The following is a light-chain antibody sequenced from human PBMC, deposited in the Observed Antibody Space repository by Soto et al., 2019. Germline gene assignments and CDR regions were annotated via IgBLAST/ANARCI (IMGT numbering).Light chain of an antibody. V-gene: IGLV1-47*01. CDR3: ATWDDSLNGFYV. CDR2: RNN. Sequence: SVLTRPPSASGTPGQGDTISCSGSTSNIGSNYVYWYQQLPGTAPKLLIYRNNQRPSGVPDRFSGSKSGTSASLAISGLRSDDEADYFCATWDDSLNGFYVFGTGTKVTVL. CDR1: TSNIGSNY. J-gene: IGLJ1*01.